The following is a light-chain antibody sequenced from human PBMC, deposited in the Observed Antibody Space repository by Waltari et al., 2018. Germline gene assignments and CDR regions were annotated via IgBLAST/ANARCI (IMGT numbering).Light chain of an antibody. V-gene: IGLV3-21*02. J-gene: IGLJ3*02. CDR1: NIGGRS. CDR3: HVWDGKTVM. Sequence: SSVLTQAPSVSVAPGQTATVTCGGDNIGGRSVHWYQQRPGRAPVLVVYLDNDRPSGIPDRFSGSKSGNAATLTISRVEAGDEADYYCHVWDGKTVMFGGGTKLTVL. CDR2: LDN.